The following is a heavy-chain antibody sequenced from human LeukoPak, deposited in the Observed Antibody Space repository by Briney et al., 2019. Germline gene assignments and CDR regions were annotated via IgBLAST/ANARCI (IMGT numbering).Heavy chain of an antibody. Sequence: PGGSLRLSCAASGFTFSSYGMHWVRQAPGKGLEWVAVIRYDGSNKYYADAVKGRFTISRDNAGNSLYLQMNSLRAEDTAVYYCARDPKPGGYSGYNLNAYWGQGTLVTVSS. V-gene: IGHV3-33*08. CDR2: IRYDGSNK. J-gene: IGHJ4*02. CDR3: ARDPKPGGYSGYNLNAY. CDR1: GFTFSSYG. D-gene: IGHD5-12*01.